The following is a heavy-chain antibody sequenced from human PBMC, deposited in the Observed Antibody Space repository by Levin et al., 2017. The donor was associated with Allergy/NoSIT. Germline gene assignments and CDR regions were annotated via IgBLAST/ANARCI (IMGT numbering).Heavy chain of an antibody. CDR3: ANAVWSGYYPAFDY. J-gene: IGHJ4*02. D-gene: IGHD3-3*01. CDR2: ISGSGGST. CDR1: GFTFSSYA. Sequence: PGGSLRLSCAASGFTFSSYAMSWVRQAPGKGLEWVSAISGSGGSTYYADSVKGRFTISRDNSKNTLYLQMNSLRAEDTAVYYCANAVWSGYYPAFDYWGQGTLVTVSS. V-gene: IGHV3-23*01.